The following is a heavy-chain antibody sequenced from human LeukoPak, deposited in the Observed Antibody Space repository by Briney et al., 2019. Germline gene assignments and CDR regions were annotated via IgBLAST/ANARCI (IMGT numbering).Heavy chain of an antibody. D-gene: IGHD3-3*01. CDR1: GFTFSSYG. Sequence: GGSLRLSCAASGFTFSSYGMHWVRQAPGKGLEWVAVISYDGSNKYYADSVKGRFTISRDNSKNTLYLQMNSLRAEDTAVYYCAKGVYDFWSGYYPWFDPWGQGTLVTVSS. J-gene: IGHJ5*02. CDR3: AKGVYDFWSGYYPWFDP. V-gene: IGHV3-30*18. CDR2: ISYDGSNK.